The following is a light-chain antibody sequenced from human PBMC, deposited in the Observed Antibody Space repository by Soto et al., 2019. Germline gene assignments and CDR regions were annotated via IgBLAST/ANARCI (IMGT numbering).Light chain of an antibody. CDR2: EGS. V-gene: IGLV2-23*01. CDR1: SSDVGSYNL. CDR3: CSYAGSSTYV. Sequence: QSALTQPASVSGSPGQSITISCTGTSSDVGSYNLVSWYQQHPGKAPKLMIYEGSKRPSGVSNRFSGSKSGNTASLTISGLQAEDEADYYVCSYAGSSTYVFGTGTKVIVL. J-gene: IGLJ1*01.